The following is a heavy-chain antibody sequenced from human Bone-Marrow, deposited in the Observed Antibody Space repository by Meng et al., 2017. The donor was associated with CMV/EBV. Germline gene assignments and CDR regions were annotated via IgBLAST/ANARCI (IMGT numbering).Heavy chain of an antibody. Sequence: SETLSLTCTVSGGSISSSSYYWGWIRQPPGKGLEWIGSIYYSGSTYYNPSLKSRVTISVDTSKNQFSLKLSSVTAADTAVYYCARESAETKFVAAASSFDPWGQGTLVPSPQ. V-gene: IGHV4-39*07. D-gene: IGHD6-13*01. J-gene: IGHJ5*02. CDR3: ARESAETKFVAAASSFDP. CDR2: IYYSGST. CDR1: GGSISSSSYY.